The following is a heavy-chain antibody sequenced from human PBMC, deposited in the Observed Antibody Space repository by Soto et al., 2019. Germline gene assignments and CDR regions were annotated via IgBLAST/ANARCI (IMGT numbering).Heavy chain of an antibody. Sequence: QLQLQESGPGLVKPSETLSLTCTVSGGSISSSFYYWGWIRQPPGKGLEWVVTIYYSGTTYFNPSLKSRVTISVDTSKNQFSLKLSSVTAADTAVYYCTRHRGMAVHHDFWGQGTLVTVSS. CDR3: TRHRGMAVHHDF. J-gene: IGHJ4*02. D-gene: IGHD6-19*01. V-gene: IGHV4-39*01. CDR2: IYYSGTT. CDR1: GGSISSSFYY.